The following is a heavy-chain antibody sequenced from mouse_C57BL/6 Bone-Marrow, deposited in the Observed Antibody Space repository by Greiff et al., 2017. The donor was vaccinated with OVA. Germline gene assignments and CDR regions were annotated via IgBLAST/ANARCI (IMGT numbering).Heavy chain of an antibody. V-gene: IGHV5-17*01. CDR3: ARDSSGYGDFDY. CDR2: ISSGSSTI. CDR1: GFTFSDYG. D-gene: IGHD3-2*02. J-gene: IGHJ2*01. Sequence: EVQLVESGGGLVKPGGSLKLSCAASGFTFSDYGMHWVRQAPEKGLEWVAYISSGSSTIYYADTVKGRFTITRDNTKNTLFLQMTSLRSEDTAMYYCARDSSGYGDFDYWGQGTTLTVSS.